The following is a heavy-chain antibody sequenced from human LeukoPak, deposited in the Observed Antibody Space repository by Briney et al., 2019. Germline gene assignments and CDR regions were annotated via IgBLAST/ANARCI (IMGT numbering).Heavy chain of an antibody. D-gene: IGHD2-21*01. CDR2: IFHSGKT. CDR3: ARGDIPDF. V-gene: IGHV4-38-2*01. J-gene: IGHJ4*02. CDR1: GYSISSGYY. Sequence: PSETLSLTCGVSGYSISSGYYWGWIRQSPGKGLEWIGSIFHSGKTYYNLSLKSRVTISVDTSKNQFSLKLTSVTAADTAVYYCARGDIPDFWGKGTLVAVSS.